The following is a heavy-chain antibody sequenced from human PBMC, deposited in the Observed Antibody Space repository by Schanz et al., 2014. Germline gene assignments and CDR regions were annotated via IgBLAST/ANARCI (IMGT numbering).Heavy chain of an antibody. J-gene: IGHJ4*02. CDR2: ISSGGRNI. V-gene: IGHV3-21*01. Sequence: EVQLVESGGGLVKPGESLRLSCAASGFIFSAYTMNWVRQAPGKGLEWVSSISSGGRNISYADSLKGRFTISRDNARNSLDLQLNSLRVEDSRVYFCAQTRGTFMVPIDNWGQGVRVIVSS. CDR1: GFIFSAYT. CDR3: AQTRGTFMVPIDN. D-gene: IGHD3-10*01.